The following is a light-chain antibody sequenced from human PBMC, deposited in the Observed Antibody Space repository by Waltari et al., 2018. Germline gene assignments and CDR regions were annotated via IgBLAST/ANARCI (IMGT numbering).Light chain of an antibody. Sequence: SSELTPPSSVSVSPGQTARITCSGAILAQTHARWFQQKPGQAPLLVIFQDNLRPSGIPERFSGSSSGTTVTLTISGAHVDDEADYHCYSASDNNLVIFGGGTKLTVL. CDR2: QDN. CDR1: ILAQTH. J-gene: IGLJ2*01. CDR3: YSASDNNLVI. V-gene: IGLV3-27*01.